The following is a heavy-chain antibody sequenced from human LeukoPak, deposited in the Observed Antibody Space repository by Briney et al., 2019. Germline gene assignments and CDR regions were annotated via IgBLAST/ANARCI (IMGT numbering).Heavy chain of an antibody. CDR1: GFTFSSYA. V-gene: IGHV3-30*01. CDR3: ARVGVYGAFDI. CDR2: ISYDGSNK. J-gene: IGHJ3*02. Sequence: GGSLRLSCAASGFTFSSYAMHWVRQAPGKGLKWVAVISYDGSNKYYADSVKGRFTISRDNSKNTLYLQMNSLRAEDTAVYYCARVGVYGAFDIWGQGTMVTVSS. D-gene: IGHD2/OR15-2a*01.